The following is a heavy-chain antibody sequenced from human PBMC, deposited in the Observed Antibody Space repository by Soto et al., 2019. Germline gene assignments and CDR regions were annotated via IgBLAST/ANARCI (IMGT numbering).Heavy chain of an antibody. CDR2: ISYDGSNK. CDR3: AKDQRLNWFDP. D-gene: IGHD6-25*01. Sequence: GGSLRLSCAASGFTFSSYGMHWVRQAPGKWLEWVAVISYDGSNKYYADSVKGRFTISRDNSKNTLCLQMNSLRAEDTAVYYCAKDQRLNWFDPWXQGTLVTVSS. J-gene: IGHJ5*02. V-gene: IGHV3-30*18. CDR1: GFTFSSYG.